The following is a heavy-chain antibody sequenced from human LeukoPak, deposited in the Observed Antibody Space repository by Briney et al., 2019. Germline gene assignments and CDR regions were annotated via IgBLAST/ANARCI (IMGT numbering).Heavy chain of an antibody. Sequence: GGSLRLSCAASGFTFSNAWMSWVRQAPGKGLEWVGRIKSKTDGGTTDYAAPVKGRFTISRDDSKNTLYLQMNSLRAEDTAVYYCAKGSKGWLVHGVDYWGQGTLVTVSS. V-gene: IGHV3-15*01. CDR3: AKGSKGWLVHGVDY. CDR2: IKSKTDGGTT. D-gene: IGHD6-19*01. CDR1: GFTFSNAW. J-gene: IGHJ4*02.